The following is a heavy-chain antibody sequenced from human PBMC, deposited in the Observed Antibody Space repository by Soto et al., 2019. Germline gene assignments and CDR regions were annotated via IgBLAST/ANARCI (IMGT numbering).Heavy chain of an antibody. CDR3: ARFQSSAGDHDLTFAY. CDR1: GYSFTSYW. CDR2: IDPSDSYT. J-gene: IGHJ4*02. D-gene: IGHD6-13*01. Sequence: GESLKISCKGSGYSFTSYWISWVRQMPGKGLEWMGRIDPSDSYTNYSPSFQGHVTISADKSISTAYLQWSSLKASDTAMYYCARFQSSAGDHDLTFAYWGQGSLVTVSS. V-gene: IGHV5-10-1*01.